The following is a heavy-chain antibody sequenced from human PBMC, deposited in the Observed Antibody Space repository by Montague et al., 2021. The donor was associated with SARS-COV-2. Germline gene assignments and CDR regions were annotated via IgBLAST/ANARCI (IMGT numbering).Heavy chain of an antibody. Sequence: SLRLSCAASGFTFSSYWMSWVHQAPGKGLEWVANIEEDGSEKYYMDSVKGRFTISRDNAKNSLSLQMNSLRAEDTAVYYCARERQDSSGWSTYWYFDLWGRGTLVTVSS. CDR3: ARERQDSSGWSTYWYFDL. CDR2: IEEDGSEK. CDR1: GFTFSSYW. J-gene: IGHJ2*01. V-gene: IGHV3-7*01. D-gene: IGHD6-19*01.